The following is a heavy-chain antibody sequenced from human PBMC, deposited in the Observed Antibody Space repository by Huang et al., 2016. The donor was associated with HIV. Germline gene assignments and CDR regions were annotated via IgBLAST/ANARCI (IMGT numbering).Heavy chain of an antibody. D-gene: IGHD3-10*01. Sequence: EVHLVQSGAEVKEPGESLKISCQASGYNFDSYWIGWVRQMPGKGLEGMGVIYPGDTDTRYDPSFQGKVTISADQSINTAYLQWSRLKASDTAIYFCARQGLWLPPTDPFDYWGQGTPVTVSA. J-gene: IGHJ4*02. CDR2: IYPGDTDT. V-gene: IGHV5-51*01. CDR1: GYNFDSYW. CDR3: ARQGLWLPPTDPFDY.